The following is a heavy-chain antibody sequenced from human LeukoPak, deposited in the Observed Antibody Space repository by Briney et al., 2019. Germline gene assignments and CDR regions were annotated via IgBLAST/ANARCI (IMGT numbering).Heavy chain of an antibody. J-gene: IGHJ3*02. CDR3: ARVGDGLNDAFDI. V-gene: IGHV1-2*06. Sequence: ASVKVSCKASGYTFTGYYMNWVRQAPGQGLEWMGQINPNSGGTNYAQKFQGRVIMTRDTSISTAYMELSRLRSDDTAVYYCARVGDGLNDAFDIWGQGTMVTVSS. D-gene: IGHD5-24*01. CDR1: GYTFTGYY. CDR2: INPNSGGT.